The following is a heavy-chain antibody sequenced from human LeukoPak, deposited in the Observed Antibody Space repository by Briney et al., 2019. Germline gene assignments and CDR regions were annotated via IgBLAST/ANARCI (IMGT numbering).Heavy chain of an antibody. J-gene: IGHJ4*02. V-gene: IGHV3-30*02. CDR3: AKDPSFRPGYFDY. CDR1: GFTFSSYG. Sequence: GGSLRLSCAASGFTFSSYGMHWVRQAPGKGLGWVAFIRYDGSSKYYADSVKGRFTISGDNSKNTLYLQMNSLRAEDTAVYYCAKDPSFRPGYFDYWGQGTLVTVSS. CDR2: IRYDGSSK.